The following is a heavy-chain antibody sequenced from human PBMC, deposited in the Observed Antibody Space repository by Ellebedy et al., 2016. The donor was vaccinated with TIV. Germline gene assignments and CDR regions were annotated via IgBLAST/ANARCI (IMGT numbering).Heavy chain of an antibody. V-gene: IGHV3-7*03. CDR3: VRYVAAFDI. CDR1: GFTFSSYW. CDR2: INKDGSEK. J-gene: IGHJ3*02. Sequence: PGGSLRLSCAGSGFTFSSYWMRWVRQAPGQGLEWVANINKDGSEKYYVDSVKGRFTISRDNAKKSLYLQMNSLRAEDTAVYYCVRYVAAFDIWGQGTMVTVSS. D-gene: IGHD3-16*01.